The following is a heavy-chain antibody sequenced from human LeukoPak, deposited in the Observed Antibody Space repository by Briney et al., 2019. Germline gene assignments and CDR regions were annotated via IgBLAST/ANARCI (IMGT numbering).Heavy chain of an antibody. CDR3: ARSLFRFLEWSYRSYYYYYMDV. V-gene: IGHV1-69*06. Sequence: SVKVSCKASGGNFSSYAISWVRQAPGQGLEWMGGIIPIFGTVNYAQKFQGRVTITADKSTSTAYMELSSLRSEDTAVYFCARSLFRFLEWSYRSYYYYYMDVWGKGTTVTVSS. CDR2: IIPIFGTV. J-gene: IGHJ6*03. CDR1: GGNFSSYA. D-gene: IGHD3-3*01.